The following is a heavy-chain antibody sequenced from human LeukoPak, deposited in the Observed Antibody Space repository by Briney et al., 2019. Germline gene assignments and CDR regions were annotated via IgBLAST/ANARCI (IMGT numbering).Heavy chain of an antibody. V-gene: IGHV4-59*05. J-gene: IGHJ2*01. Sequence: SETLSLTCSVSGGSISSYDWSWIRQPPGQGLEWIGRIYYSGSTNYNPSLKSRVTISVDPSENQFSLKLSSVTAADTAVYYCARRNTGTYAAYFDLWGRGTLVTVSS. CDR3: ARRNTGTYAAYFDL. CDR1: GGSISSYD. CDR2: IYYSGST. D-gene: IGHD4-11*01.